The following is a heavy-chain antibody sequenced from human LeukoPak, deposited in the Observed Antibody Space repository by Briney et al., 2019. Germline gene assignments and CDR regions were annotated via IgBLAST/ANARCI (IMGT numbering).Heavy chain of an antibody. V-gene: IGHV3-48*03. CDR3: ARAASGSYLGDAFDI. D-gene: IGHD1-26*01. Sequence: GGSLRLSCAASGFTFSSYEMNWVRQAPGKGLEWVSYISSSGSTICYADSVKGRFTISRDNAKNSLYLQMNSLRAEDTAVYYCARAASGSYLGDAFDIWGQGTMVTVSS. CDR1: GFTFSSYE. J-gene: IGHJ3*02. CDR2: ISSSGSTI.